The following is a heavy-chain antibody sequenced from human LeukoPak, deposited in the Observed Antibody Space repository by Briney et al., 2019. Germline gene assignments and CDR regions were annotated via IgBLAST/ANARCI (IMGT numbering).Heavy chain of an antibody. D-gene: IGHD3-22*01. J-gene: IGHJ4*02. Sequence: ASVKVSCKASGYTFTSYGISWVRQAPGQGLEWMGWISAYNGNTNYAQKLQGRVTMTTDTSTSTAYMELRSLRSDDTAVYYCAGGFDSSGYYYYFDYWGQGTLVTVSS. V-gene: IGHV1-18*01. CDR1: GYTFTSYG. CDR2: ISAYNGNT. CDR3: AGGFDSSGYYYYFDY.